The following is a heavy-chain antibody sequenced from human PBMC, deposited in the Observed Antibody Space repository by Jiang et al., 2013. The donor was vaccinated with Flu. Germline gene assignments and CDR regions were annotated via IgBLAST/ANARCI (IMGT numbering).Heavy chain of an antibody. CDR1: GGSISSGGYY. J-gene: IGHJ4*02. D-gene: IGHD6-13*01. CDR2: IITWEH. V-gene: IGHV4-31*03. Sequence: LSLTCTVSGGSISSGGYYWSWIRQHPGKGLEWIGYIITWEHLLQPSLKSRVTISVDTSKNQFSLKLSSVTAADTAVYYCARVNKQLVFFDYWGQGTLVTVSS. CDR3: ARVNKQLVFFDY.